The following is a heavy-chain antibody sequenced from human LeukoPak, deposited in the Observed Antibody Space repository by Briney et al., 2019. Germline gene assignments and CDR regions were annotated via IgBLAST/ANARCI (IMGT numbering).Heavy chain of an antibody. CDR1: GFTFSSYA. CDR2: ISGSGGST. V-gene: IGHV3-23*01. D-gene: IGHD3-10*01. J-gene: IGHJ4*02. CDR3: ATETRFTRVFDY. Sequence: PGGSLRLSCAASGFTFSSYAMSWVRQAPGKGLEWVSAISGSGGSTYYADSVKGRFTISRDNSKNTLYLQMNSLRAGDTAVYYCATETRFTRVFDYWGQGTLVTVSS.